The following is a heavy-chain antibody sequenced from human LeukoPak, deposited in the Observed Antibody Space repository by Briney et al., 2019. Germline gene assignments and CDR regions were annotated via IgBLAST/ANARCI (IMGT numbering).Heavy chain of an antibody. CDR1: GFTFTTYW. D-gene: IGHD5-12*01. Sequence: GGSLRLSCAASGFTFTTYWMSWVRQAPGKGLEWVANIKQDGSEKYYVDSVKGRFTISRDNAKNSLYLQMNSLRAEDTAVYYCARAPGGYDLVDYWGQGTLVTVSS. CDR3: ARAPGGYDLVDY. V-gene: IGHV3-7*01. CDR2: IKQDGSEK. J-gene: IGHJ4*02.